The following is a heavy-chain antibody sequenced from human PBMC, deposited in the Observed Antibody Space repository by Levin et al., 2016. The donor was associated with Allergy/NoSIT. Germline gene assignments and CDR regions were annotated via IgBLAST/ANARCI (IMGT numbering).Heavy chain of an antibody. CDR3: ARELSGAFDI. Sequence: RQAPGKGLEWVSYISSSSSYTNYADSVKGRFTISRDNAKNSLYLQMNSLRAEDTAVYYCARELSGAFDIWGQGTMVTVSS. CDR2: ISSSSSYT. V-gene: IGHV3-11*05. D-gene: IGHD2-15*01. J-gene: IGHJ3*02.